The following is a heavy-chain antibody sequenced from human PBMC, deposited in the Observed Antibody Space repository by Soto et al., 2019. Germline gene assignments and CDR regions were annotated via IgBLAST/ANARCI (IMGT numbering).Heavy chain of an antibody. CDR3: AKVRYSTPMGYYYGMDV. V-gene: IGHV1-69*01. CDR1: RVAFNKFI. CDR2: IIPVFGTA. D-gene: IGHD1-26*01. J-gene: IGHJ6*02. Sequence: QAQLEQSGGEVKKPGSSVKVSCKASRVAFNKFIVTWVRQAPGLGLEWVGGIIPVFGTANYAQKFQGRVTITADESTSTSYMEVNNLRSEDTAVYYCAKVRYSTPMGYYYGMDVWGQGTTVPVSS.